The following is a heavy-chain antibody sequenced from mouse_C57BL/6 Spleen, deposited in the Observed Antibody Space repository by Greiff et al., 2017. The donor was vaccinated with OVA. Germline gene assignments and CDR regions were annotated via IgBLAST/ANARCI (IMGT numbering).Heavy chain of an antibody. CDR2: INPNNGGT. CDR1: GYTFTDYN. J-gene: IGHJ2*01. V-gene: IGHV1-18*01. Sequence: VHVKQSGPELVKPGASVKIPCKASGYTFTDYNMDWVKQSHGKGLEWIGDINPNNGGTIYNQKFKGKATLTVDKSSSTAYMELRSLTSEDTAVYYCARHWDGVFDYWGQGTTLTVSS. D-gene: IGHD4-1*01. CDR3: ARHWDGVFDY.